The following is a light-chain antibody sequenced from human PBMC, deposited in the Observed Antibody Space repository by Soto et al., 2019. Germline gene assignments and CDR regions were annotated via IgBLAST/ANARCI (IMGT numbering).Light chain of an antibody. CDR2: DAS. CDR1: QRISSW. J-gene: IGKJ1*01. CDR3: QQYNSYSWT. V-gene: IGKV1-5*01. Sequence: DIQMTQSPSTLSASVGDRVTITCRASQRISSWLAWYQQKPGKAPKLLIYDASSLKSGVPSRFSGSGSGTEFTLTISSLQPDDFATYYSQQYNSYSWTFGQGTKVEIK.